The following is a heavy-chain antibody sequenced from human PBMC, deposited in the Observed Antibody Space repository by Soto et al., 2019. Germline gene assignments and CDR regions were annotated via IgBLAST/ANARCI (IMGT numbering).Heavy chain of an antibody. CDR3: ARYSGYDPTRTNFDY. CDR1: GGSISSGGYY. Sequence: PSETLSLTCTVSGGSISSGGYYWSWIRQHPGKGLEWIGYIYYSGSTYYNPSLKSRVTISVDTSKNQFSLKLSSVTAADTAVYYCARYSGYDPTRTNFDYWGQGTLVTVSS. V-gene: IGHV4-31*03. CDR2: IYYSGST. J-gene: IGHJ4*02. D-gene: IGHD5-12*01.